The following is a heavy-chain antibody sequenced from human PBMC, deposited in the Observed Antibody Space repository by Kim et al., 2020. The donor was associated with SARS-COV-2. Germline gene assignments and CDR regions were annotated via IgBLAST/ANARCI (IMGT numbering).Heavy chain of an antibody. D-gene: IGHD3-3*01. V-gene: IGHV3-43*02. Sequence: GGSLRLSCAASGFTFDDYAMHWVRQAPGKGLEWVSLISGDGGITYYADSVKGRFTISRDNSRNSLYLQMNSLRTEDTALYYCAKDTIFGVYAYYYYGMDVRGQGTTVTVSS. J-gene: IGHJ6*02. CDR1: GFTFDDYA. CDR3: AKDTIFGVYAYYYYGMDV. CDR2: ISGDGGIT.